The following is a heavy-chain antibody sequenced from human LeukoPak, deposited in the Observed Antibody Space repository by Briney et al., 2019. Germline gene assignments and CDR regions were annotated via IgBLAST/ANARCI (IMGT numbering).Heavy chain of an antibody. J-gene: IGHJ4*02. D-gene: IGHD2-2*01. CDR1: GFTFSSYT. Sequence: PGGSLRLSCVASGFTFSSYTMNWVRQAPGKGLEWVSGISSSGRTTYYADSVKGRFTISRDNSKNTLYLEMNSLRVEDTAVYYCAKEGSSTWTYYFDCWGQGILVTVSS. CDR3: AKEGSSTWTYYFDC. CDR2: ISSSGRTT. V-gene: IGHV3-23*01.